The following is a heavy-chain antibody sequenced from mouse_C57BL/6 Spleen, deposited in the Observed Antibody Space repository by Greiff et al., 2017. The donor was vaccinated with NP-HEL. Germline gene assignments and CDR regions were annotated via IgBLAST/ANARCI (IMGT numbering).Heavy chain of an antibody. D-gene: IGHD1-1*01. J-gene: IGHJ1*03. CDR1: GFTFSDYG. CDR2: ISSGSSTI. Sequence: EVKLMESGGGLVKPGGSLKLSCAASGFTFSDYGMHWVRQAPEKGLEWVAYISSGSSTIYYADTVKGRFTISRDNAKNTLFLQMTSLRSEETAMYYCARPDGSSYGYFEVWGTGTTVTVSS. V-gene: IGHV5-17*01. CDR3: ARPDGSSYGYFEV.